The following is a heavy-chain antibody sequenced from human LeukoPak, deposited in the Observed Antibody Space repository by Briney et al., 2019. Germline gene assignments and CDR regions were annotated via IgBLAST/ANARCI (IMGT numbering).Heavy chain of an antibody. CDR1: GFTFSSYA. V-gene: IGHV3-23*01. CDR2: ISGSGGST. CDR3: AKFIYGDYDAFDI. D-gene: IGHD4-17*01. J-gene: IGHJ3*02. Sequence: GGSLRLSCAASGFTFSSYAMSWVRQAPGKGLEWVSAISGSGGSTYYADSVKGRFTVSRDNSKNTLYLQMNSLRAEDTAVYYCAKFIYGDYDAFDIWGQGTMVTVSS.